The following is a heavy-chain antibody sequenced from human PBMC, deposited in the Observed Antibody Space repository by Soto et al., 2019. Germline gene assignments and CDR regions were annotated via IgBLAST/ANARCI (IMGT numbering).Heavy chain of an antibody. V-gene: IGHV3-23*01. D-gene: IGHD2-15*01. CDR1: GFTFSSYA. CDR3: AKETLGYCSSGSCRIDY. Sequence: GGSLRLSCAASGFTFSSYAMSWFRQAPGKGLEWVSTISGSGDSTYYADSVRGRFTISRDNSKNTLYLQMNSLRAEDTAVYYCAKETLGYCSSGSCRIDYWGQGTLVTVSS. CDR2: ISGSGDST. J-gene: IGHJ4*02.